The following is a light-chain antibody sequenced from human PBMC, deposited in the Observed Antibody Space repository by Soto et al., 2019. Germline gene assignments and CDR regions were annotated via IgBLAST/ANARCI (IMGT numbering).Light chain of an antibody. V-gene: IGKV1-5*01. CDR2: DAS. Sequence: DIQMTQSPSTLSASVGDRVTITCRASQSISSWLAWYQQKPGKATKLLIYDASSLESGVPSRFSGSGSGTEFTLTISSLQPDDFATYYCQQYNSYSRDTFGQGTKLEIK. CDR1: QSISSW. CDR3: QQYNSYSRDT. J-gene: IGKJ2*01.